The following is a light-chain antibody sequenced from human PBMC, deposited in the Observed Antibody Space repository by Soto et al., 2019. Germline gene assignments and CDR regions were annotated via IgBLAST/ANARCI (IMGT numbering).Light chain of an antibody. V-gene: IGLV1-51*02. J-gene: IGLJ3*02. CDR1: SSNIGNNF. Sequence: QSVLTQPPSVSAAPGQTVTISCAGSSSNIGNNFVSWYQQLPGTAPKLLIYENNKRPSGIPDRFSGYRSGTSASLGITGLQAGDEAVYYCGTWDSSLTVWVFGGGTKLTV. CDR2: ENN. CDR3: GTWDSSLTVWV.